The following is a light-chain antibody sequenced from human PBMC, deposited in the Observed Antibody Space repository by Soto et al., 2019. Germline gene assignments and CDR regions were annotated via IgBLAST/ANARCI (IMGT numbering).Light chain of an antibody. CDR1: QSVGTK. Sequence: DIVMTQSPATLSVSPGERATLSCRVSQSVGTKLAWYQQKPGQAPRLLIYGASIRATGFPARFSGSGSGTEFTLTISSLQPEDFAVYYCQHYDNWPRITFGQGTRLEIK. CDR2: GAS. J-gene: IGKJ5*01. V-gene: IGKV3-15*01. CDR3: QHYDNWPRIT.